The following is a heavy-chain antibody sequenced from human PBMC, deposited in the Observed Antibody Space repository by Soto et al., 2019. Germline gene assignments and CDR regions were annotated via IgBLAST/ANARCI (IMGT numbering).Heavy chain of an antibody. D-gene: IGHD5-12*01. CDR2: IYYSGST. V-gene: IGHV4-61*01. J-gene: IGHJ4*02. CDR3: ARGYSGYVFVFDN. CDR1: GGSVSSGSYY. Sequence: SETLSLTCTVSGGSVSSGSYYWSWIRQPPGKGLEWIGYIYYSGSTNYNPSLKSRVTISVDTSKNQFSLKLRSVTAADTAVYYCARGYSGYVFVFDNWGQGTLVTVSS.